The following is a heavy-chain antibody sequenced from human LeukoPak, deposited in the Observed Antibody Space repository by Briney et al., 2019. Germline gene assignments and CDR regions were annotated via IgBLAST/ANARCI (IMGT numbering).Heavy chain of an antibody. Sequence: PGGSLRLSCAASGFTFSSYGMHWVRQAPGKGLEGVAFIRYDGSNKYYADSVKGRFTISRDNSKNTLYLQMNSLRAEDTAVYYCAKDSCSGGSCYSNYWGQGTLVTVSS. CDR1: GFTFSSYG. J-gene: IGHJ4*02. CDR2: IRYDGSNK. V-gene: IGHV3-30*02. D-gene: IGHD2-15*01. CDR3: AKDSCSGGSCYSNY.